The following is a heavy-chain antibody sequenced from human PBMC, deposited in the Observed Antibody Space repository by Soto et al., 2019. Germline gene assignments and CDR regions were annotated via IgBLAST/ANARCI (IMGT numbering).Heavy chain of an antibody. Sequence: QVQLQESGPGLVKPSQTLSLTCTVSGGSISSGGYYWSWIRQHPGKGLEWIGYIYYSGSTYYNPSLKSRVTISVDTPKNQFSLKLSSVPAADTAVYYCAREGCSSTSCHAHDAFDIWGQGTMVTVSS. J-gene: IGHJ3*02. CDR3: AREGCSSTSCHAHDAFDI. V-gene: IGHV4-31*03. CDR2: IYYSGST. CDR1: GGSISSGGYY. D-gene: IGHD2-2*01.